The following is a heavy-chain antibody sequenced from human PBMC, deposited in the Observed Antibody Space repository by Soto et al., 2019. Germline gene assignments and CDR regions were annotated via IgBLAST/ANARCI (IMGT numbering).Heavy chain of an antibody. J-gene: IGHJ4*02. Sequence: QVLLVESGGGVVQPGRSLRLSCAASGSIFRGYGMHWVRQAPGKGLEWVAAIRFDGSNINYADFVMGRFTISRDNSKNTLYLEMNGLRVEDTAVYYCARDGVGATAFWGYLDYWGQGTLVIVSS. V-gene: IGHV3-33*01. CDR3: ARDGVGATAFWGYLDY. D-gene: IGHD2-15*01. CDR2: IRFDGSNI. CDR1: GSIFRGYG.